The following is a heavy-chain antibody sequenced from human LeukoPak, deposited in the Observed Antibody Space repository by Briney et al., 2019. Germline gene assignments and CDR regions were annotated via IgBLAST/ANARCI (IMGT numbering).Heavy chain of an antibody. J-gene: IGHJ4*02. D-gene: IGHD5-12*01. CDR3: ARDSGYDFPSFDY. Sequence: SQTLSLTCAISGDSVPSNSAAWNWIRQSPSRGLEWLGRTYYRSKWYNDYAVSVKGRISINPDTSKNQFSLQLNSVTPEDTAVYYCARDSGYDFPSFDYWGQGTLVTVSS. V-gene: IGHV6-1*01. CDR1: GDSVPSNSAA. CDR2: TYYRSKWYN.